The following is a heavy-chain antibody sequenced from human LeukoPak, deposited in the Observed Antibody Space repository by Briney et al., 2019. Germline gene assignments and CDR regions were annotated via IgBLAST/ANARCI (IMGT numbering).Heavy chain of an antibody. Sequence: PGGSLRLSCAASGFIFDDYTMHWVRQGPGKTLEWVALVSWDGTPYYADSVKGRLTISRDNSKNALYQEMDSLRTDDTAFYYCAKDLTYESSGTVIDNWGQGTLVTVSS. V-gene: IGHV3-43*01. CDR1: GFIFDDYT. D-gene: IGHD3-22*01. CDR3: AKDLTYESSGTVIDN. CDR2: VSWDGTP. J-gene: IGHJ4*02.